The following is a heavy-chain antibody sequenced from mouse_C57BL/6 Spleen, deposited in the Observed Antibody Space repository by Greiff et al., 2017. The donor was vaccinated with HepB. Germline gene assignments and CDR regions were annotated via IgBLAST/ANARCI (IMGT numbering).Heavy chain of an antibody. CDR3: ARSLRDYFDY. Sequence: VQLQQPGAELVKPGASVKLSCKASGYTFTSYWMHWVKQRPGQGLEWIGMFHPNSGSTNYNEKFKSKATLTVDKSSSTAYMQLSSLTSEDSAVYYCARSLRDYFDYWGQGTTLTVSS. V-gene: IGHV1-64*01. J-gene: IGHJ2*01. CDR1: GYTFTSYW. D-gene: IGHD3-3*01. CDR2: FHPNSGST.